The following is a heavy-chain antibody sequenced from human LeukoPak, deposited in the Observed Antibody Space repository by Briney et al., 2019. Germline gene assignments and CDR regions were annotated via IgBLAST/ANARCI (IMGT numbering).Heavy chain of an antibody. Sequence: GGSLRLSCAASGFTFSSYAMHWVRQAPGKGLEWVAVISYDGSNKYYADSVKGRFTISRDNSKNTLYLQMNSLRAEDTAVYYCARESWSSSWHRDAFDIWGQGTMVTVSS. J-gene: IGHJ3*02. CDR2: ISYDGSNK. V-gene: IGHV3-30*04. D-gene: IGHD6-13*01. CDR3: ARESWSSSWHRDAFDI. CDR1: GFTFSSYA.